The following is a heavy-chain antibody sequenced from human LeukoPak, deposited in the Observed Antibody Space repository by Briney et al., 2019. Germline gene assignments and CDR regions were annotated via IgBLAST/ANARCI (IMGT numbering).Heavy chain of an antibody. Sequence: GASVKVSCKASGYTSTSYYMHWVRQAPGQGLEWMGIINPSGGSTSYAQKFQGRVTMTRDTSTSTVYMELSSLRSEDTAVYYCAREMKSTDIVATIDRGFDYWGQGTLVTVSS. J-gene: IGHJ4*02. CDR1: GYTSTSYY. CDR2: INPSGGST. D-gene: IGHD5-12*01. V-gene: IGHV1-46*01. CDR3: AREMKSTDIVATIDRGFDY.